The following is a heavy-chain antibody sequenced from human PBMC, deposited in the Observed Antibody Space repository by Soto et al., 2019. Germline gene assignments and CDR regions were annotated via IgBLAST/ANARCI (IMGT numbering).Heavy chain of an antibody. CDR3: VRQAGGASTPGDDY. J-gene: IGHJ4*02. CDR2: MNPYTGET. CDR1: GYTFDAFD. V-gene: IGHV1-8*01. D-gene: IGHD2-15*01. Sequence: QVQLVQSGAEVRKPGASVRVSCKASGYTFDAFDIHWVRQATGQGLELMGWMNPYTGETAYTQTFRGRVSMPRDTSVSTADMELTSLTSEDSAIYFFVRQAGGASTPGDDYWGQGTLVTVSS.